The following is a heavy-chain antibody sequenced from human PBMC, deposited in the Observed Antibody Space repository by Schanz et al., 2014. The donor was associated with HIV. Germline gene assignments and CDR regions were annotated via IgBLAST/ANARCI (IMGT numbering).Heavy chain of an antibody. V-gene: IGHV3-13*01. CDR1: GFTFSTYD. CDR3: ARQGLRFSFWLDY. CDR2: IGTAADT. J-gene: IGHJ4*02. D-gene: IGHD4-17*01. Sequence: EVQLVESGGGLVQPGGSLRLSCAASGFTFSTYDMHWVRQVTGKGLEWVSAIGTAADTYYSDSVKGRFTMSRDNSKNTLYLQMNNLRAEDTAVYGCARQGLRFSFWLDYWGQGTPVTVS.